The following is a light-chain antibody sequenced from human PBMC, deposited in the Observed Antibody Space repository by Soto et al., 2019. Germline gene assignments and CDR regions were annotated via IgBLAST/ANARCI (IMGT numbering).Light chain of an antibody. CDR2: GAS. CDR3: QQYNSWPLT. CDR1: QSVTSSY. J-gene: IGKJ4*01. V-gene: IGKV3-20*01. Sequence: EMVLTQSPGTLSLSRGERATLSCRASQSVTSSYLAWYQQKPGQAPRLLIYGASSRATGIPDRFSGSGSGTDFTLTISSLQSEDFAVYYCQQYNSWPLTFGGGTKVDI.